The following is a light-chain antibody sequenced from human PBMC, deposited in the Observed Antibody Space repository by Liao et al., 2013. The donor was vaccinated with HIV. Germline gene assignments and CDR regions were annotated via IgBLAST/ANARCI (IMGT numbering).Light chain of an antibody. J-gene: IGLJ1*01. Sequence: SYELTQPPSVSVSPGQTASISCSGNKLGDKNASWYQQKPGQSPLLVIYQDNKRPSGIPERFSGSNSGNTATLTISGTQAMDEADYYCQAWDTSTSYVFGTGTKVTVL. CDR1: KLGDKN. CDR3: QAWDTSTSYV. V-gene: IGLV3-1*01. CDR2: QDN.